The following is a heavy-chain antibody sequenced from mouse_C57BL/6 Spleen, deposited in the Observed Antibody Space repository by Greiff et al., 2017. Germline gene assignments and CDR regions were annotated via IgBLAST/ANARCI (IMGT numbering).Heavy chain of an antibody. CDR1: GFNIKDDY. J-gene: IGHJ2*01. V-gene: IGHV14-4*01. D-gene: IGHD4-1*01. Sequence: VHVKQSGAELVRPGASVKLSCTASGFNIKDDYMHWVKQRPEQGLEWIGWIDPENGDTEYASKFQGKATITADTSSNTAYLQLSSLTSEDTAVYYCTRELGRLDYWGQGTTLTVSS. CDR2: IDPENGDT. CDR3: TRELGRLDY.